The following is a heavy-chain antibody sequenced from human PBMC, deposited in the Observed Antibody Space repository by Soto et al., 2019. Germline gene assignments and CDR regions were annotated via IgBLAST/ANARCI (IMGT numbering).Heavy chain of an antibody. V-gene: IGHV1-18*01. Sequence: ASVKVSCKTSGYTFSNFGITWMRQAPGQPLEWLGWISLYSDGTNYAQKFQGRVSMTTDTSTTTAYMELRSLRSDDTAVYYCARVVPGAEAWFGPWGQGTLVTVSS. D-gene: IGHD2-2*01. J-gene: IGHJ5*02. CDR1: GYTFSNFG. CDR3: ARVVPGAEAWFGP. CDR2: ISLYSDGT.